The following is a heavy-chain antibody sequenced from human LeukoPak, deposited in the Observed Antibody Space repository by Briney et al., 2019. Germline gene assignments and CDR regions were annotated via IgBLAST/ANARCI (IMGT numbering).Heavy chain of an antibody. D-gene: IGHD2-2*01. V-gene: IGHV1-69*05. CDR1: GGTFSSYA. J-gene: IGHJ4*02. CDR2: IIPIFGTA. CDR3: AINPNHMPRYYFDY. Sequence: SVKVSCKASGGTFSSYAISWVRQAPGQGLEWMGGIIPIFGTANYAQKSQGRVTITTDESTSTAYMELSSLRSEDTAVYYCAINPNHMPRYYFDYWGQGTLVTVSS.